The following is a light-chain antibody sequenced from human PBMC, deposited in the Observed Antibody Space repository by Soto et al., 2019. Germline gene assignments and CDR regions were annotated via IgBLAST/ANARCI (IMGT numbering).Light chain of an antibody. J-gene: IGKJ2*01. CDR2: WAS. Sequence: DIVMTQSPDSLAVSLGERANINCKSSQSVLYSSNNKNYLAWYQQKPGQPPKLLIYWASTRESGVPDRFSGSGSGTDFTLNISSLQAEDVAVYYCQQYYSTPPYTFGQGTNLEIK. CDR1: QSVLYSSNNKNY. CDR3: QQYYSTPPYT. V-gene: IGKV4-1*01.